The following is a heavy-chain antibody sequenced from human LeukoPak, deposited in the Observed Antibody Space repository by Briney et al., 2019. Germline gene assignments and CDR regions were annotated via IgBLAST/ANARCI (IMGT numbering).Heavy chain of an antibody. CDR1: GGSITGYY. Sequence: PSETLSLTCTVSGGSITGYYWSWIRQPPGRGLEWIGYVHFSGTTSFNPSLKSRVTISVDTSKNQFSLGLSSVTAADTAVYYCAREQYLAYDVFGFWGQGTMVTVSS. CDR3: AREQYLAYDVFGF. D-gene: IGHD4-11*01. J-gene: IGHJ3*01. CDR2: VHFSGTT. V-gene: IGHV4-59*01.